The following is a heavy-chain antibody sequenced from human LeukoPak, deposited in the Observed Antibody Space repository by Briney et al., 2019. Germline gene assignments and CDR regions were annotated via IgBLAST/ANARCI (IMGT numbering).Heavy chain of an antibody. J-gene: IGHJ4*02. CDR3: ARQVARTAPVGY. Sequence: SETLSLTCTVSGVSIGSYYWTWIRQAPGKGLEWIGDIFYSGTTNYNPSLKSRLTISVDTSKNQFSLKLTSVTAADTAVYFCARQVARTAPVGYWGQGTLVTVSS. D-gene: IGHD1-1*01. CDR1: GVSIGSYY. CDR2: IFYSGTT. V-gene: IGHV4-59*08.